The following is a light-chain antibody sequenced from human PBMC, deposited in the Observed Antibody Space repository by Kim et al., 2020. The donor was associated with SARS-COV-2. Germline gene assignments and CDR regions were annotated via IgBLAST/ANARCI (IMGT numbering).Light chain of an antibody. CDR1: QSVYDW. J-gene: IGKJ1*01. CDR2: RAS. Sequence: SVGDRVTITCRASQSVYDWLAWYQQKPGKAPKVLIYRASGLQSGVPSRFTGSGYGTEFTLTISNLQPDDFATYYCQHFGAYSPWTFGQGTKVDIK. V-gene: IGKV1-5*03. CDR3: QHFGAYSPWT.